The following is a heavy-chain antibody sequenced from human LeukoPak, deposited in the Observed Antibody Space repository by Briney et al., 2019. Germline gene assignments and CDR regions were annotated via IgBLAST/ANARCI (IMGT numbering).Heavy chain of an antibody. CDR3: VRDSGDGDYEPLTH. D-gene: IGHD4-17*01. CDR1: GFTFSSYS. CDR2: IYRDGST. Sequence: GGSLRLSCAASGFTFSSYSMSWVRQAPGKGLEWVSVIYRDGSTYYADSVKGRFTISRDNSKNTLYLQMYSLRAEDTAVYYCVRDSGDGDYEPLTHWGQGTLVTVSS. V-gene: IGHV3-53*01. J-gene: IGHJ4*02.